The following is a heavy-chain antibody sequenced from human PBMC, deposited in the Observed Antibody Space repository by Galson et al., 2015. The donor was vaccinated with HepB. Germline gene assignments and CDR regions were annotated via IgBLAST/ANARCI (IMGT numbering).Heavy chain of an antibody. Sequence: SLRLSCAASGFTFNNYAMNWVRQAPGKGLEWVSAISGSGGSTYYADSVKGRFTISRDNSKNTLYLQMNSLRAEDTAVYYCARMCSSTSCYPYWGQGTLVTVSS. CDR3: ARMCSSTSCYPY. CDR2: ISGSGGST. CDR1: GFTFNNYA. D-gene: IGHD2-2*01. V-gene: IGHV3-23*01. J-gene: IGHJ4*02.